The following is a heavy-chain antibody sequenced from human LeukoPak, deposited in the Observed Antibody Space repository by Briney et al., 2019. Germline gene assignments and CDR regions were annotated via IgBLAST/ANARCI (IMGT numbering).Heavy chain of an antibody. CDR2: IRYDGSNK. CDR3: ARDFTGLLPPSYYFDY. Sequence: QSGGSLRLSCAASGFTFSSYGMHWVRQAPGKGLEWVAFIRYDGSNKYYADSVKGRFTISRDNSKNTLYLQMNSLRADDTALYYCARDFTGLLPPSYYFDYWGQGTLVTVSS. V-gene: IGHV3-30*02. D-gene: IGHD2-15*01. J-gene: IGHJ4*02. CDR1: GFTFSSYG.